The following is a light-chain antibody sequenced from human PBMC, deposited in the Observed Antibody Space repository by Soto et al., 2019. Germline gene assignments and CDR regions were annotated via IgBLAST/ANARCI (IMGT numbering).Light chain of an antibody. V-gene: IGKV3D-20*02. Sequence: DIVLTQSPATLSLSPGERVTLSCGASPSVSSSRLAWYQQKPGQAPRLLMYDASRRAFGIPDRFSGSGSGTDFTLTINNLEPEDFAVYYCQQRNVWPPITFGQGTRLEIK. J-gene: IGKJ5*01. CDR2: DAS. CDR3: QQRNVWPPIT. CDR1: PSVSSSR.